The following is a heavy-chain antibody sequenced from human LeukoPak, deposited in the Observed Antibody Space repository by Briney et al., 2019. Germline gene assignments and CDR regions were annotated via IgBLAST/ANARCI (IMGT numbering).Heavy chain of an antibody. V-gene: IGHV3-33*01. J-gene: IGHJ4*02. CDR2: ICEDGSNK. CDR1: GFTFSSYG. D-gene: IGHD3-10*01. CDR3: ARGGFPDYYGSGSYPYYFDY. Sequence: GGSLRLSCAVSGFTFSSYGMHWVRQAPGKGLEWVAVICEDGSNKYYADSVKGRFTISRDNSKNTLYLQMNSLRAEDTAVYYCARGGFPDYYGSGSYPYYFDYWGQGTLVTVSS.